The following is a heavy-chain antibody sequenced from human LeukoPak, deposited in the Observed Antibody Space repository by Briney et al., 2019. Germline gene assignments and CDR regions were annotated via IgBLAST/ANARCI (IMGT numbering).Heavy chain of an antibody. V-gene: IGHV3-30*09. J-gene: IGHJ4*02. D-gene: IGHD6-19*01. CDR1: GFTFSSNS. CDR3: ARDPVTGWYYFGY. Sequence: GGSLRLSCAASGFTFSSNSMHWVRQAPGKGLEWVAIISYDGSNKYYADSVKGRFAISRDNSKNTLYLQMNSLRREDTAVYHCARDPVTGWYYFGYWGQGTLVTVSS. CDR2: ISYDGSNK.